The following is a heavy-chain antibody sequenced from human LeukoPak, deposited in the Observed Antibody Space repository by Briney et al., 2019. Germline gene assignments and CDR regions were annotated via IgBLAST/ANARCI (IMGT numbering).Heavy chain of an antibody. D-gene: IGHD3-22*01. CDR2: INTNTGNP. J-gene: IGHJ4*02. V-gene: IGHV7-4-1*02. CDR1: GYTFTSYA. CDR3: ARGLYYYDSSGYPEY. Sequence: ASVKVSCKASGYTFTSYAMNWVRQAPGQGLEWMGWINTNTGNPTYAQGFTGRFVFSLDTSVSTAYLQISSLRAEDTAVYYCARGLYYYDSSGYPEYWGQGTLLTVSS.